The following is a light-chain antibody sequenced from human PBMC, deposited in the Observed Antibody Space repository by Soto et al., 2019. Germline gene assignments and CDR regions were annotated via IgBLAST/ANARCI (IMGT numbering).Light chain of an antibody. CDR2: DVS. Sequence: QSALTQPASVSGSPGQSITISCSGTSSDVGGYNYVSWYQQHPGKAPKLMIFDVSDRPSGVSYRFSGSKSGNTASLTISGLQAEDEADYYCSSYTSSTTLVVFGGSTKLTVL. V-gene: IGLV2-14*03. CDR3: SSYTSSTTLVV. J-gene: IGLJ2*01. CDR1: SSDVGGYNY.